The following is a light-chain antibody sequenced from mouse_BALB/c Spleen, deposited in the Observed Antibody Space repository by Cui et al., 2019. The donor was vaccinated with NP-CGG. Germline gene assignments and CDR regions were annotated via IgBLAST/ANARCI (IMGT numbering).Light chain of an antibody. J-gene: IGLJ1*01. V-gene: IGLV1*01. CDR1: TGTVTTSNF. CDR3: ALWYSNHWV. Sequence: AVVTQESALPTSPGETVTLNCRSSTGTVTTSNFANWVQEKPDHLFTGLIGGTNNRAPGVPARFSGSLIGDKAALTITGAQTEDEAIYFCALWYSNHWVFGGGTKLTVL. CDR2: GTN.